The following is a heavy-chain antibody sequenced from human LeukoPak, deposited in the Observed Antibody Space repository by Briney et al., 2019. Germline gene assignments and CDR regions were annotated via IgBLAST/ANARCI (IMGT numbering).Heavy chain of an antibody. V-gene: IGHV1-69*13. CDR1: GGTFSSYA. CDR3: ASTVPAAKDFDY. D-gene: IGHD2-2*01. J-gene: IGHJ4*02. CDR2: IIPIFGTA. Sequence: SVKVSCKASGGTFSSYAISWVRQAPGQGLEWMGGIIPIFGTANYAQKFQGRVTITADESTSTAYMELSSLRSEDTAVYYCASTVPAAKDFDYWGQGTLVTVSS.